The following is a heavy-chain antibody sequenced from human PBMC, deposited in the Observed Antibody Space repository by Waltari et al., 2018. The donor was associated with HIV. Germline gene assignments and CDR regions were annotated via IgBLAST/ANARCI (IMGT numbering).Heavy chain of an antibody. J-gene: IGHJ6*02. CDR2: FDPADGKT. Sequence: VQLVKAAAAGKEPRASVTGSCTVAGYSLPELSIHRVRQAPGQGLEWVGSFDPADGKTTYAQKFQGRVTMTEDTSTDTASMEVSSLRSEDTAVYYCATARQWLVDSGMDVWGQGTTVTVSS. CDR1: GYSLPELS. V-gene: IGHV1-24*01. CDR3: ATARQWLVDSGMDV. D-gene: IGHD6-19*01.